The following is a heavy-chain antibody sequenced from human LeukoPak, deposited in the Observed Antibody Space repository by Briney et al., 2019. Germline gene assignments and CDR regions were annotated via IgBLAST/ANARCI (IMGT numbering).Heavy chain of an antibody. J-gene: IGHJ4*02. CDR1: GYSFRSYD. Sequence: ASVKVSCRASGYSFRSYDISWVRQASGQGLEWMGWLNPDSGNTGYIQRFQDRLTISRDTSISTVYMELRSLRPEDTAVYFCARQRGGIYDFWGQGTLVTVSS. D-gene: IGHD1-14*01. CDR3: ARQRGGIYDF. CDR2: LNPDSGNT. V-gene: IGHV1-8*01.